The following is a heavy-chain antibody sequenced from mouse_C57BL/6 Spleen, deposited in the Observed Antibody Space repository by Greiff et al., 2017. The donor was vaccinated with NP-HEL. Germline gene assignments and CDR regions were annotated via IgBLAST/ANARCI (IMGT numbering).Heavy chain of an antibody. D-gene: IGHD2-1*01. CDR1: GYTFTSYW. CDR2: IYPGSGST. J-gene: IGHJ2*01. Sequence: VQLQQPGAELVKPGASVKMSCKASGYTFTSYWITWVKQRPGQGLEWIGDIYPGSGSTNYNEKFKSKATLTVDTSSSTAYMQLSSLTSEDSAVYYCAREGIDGNYIDYWGQGTTLTVSS. CDR3: AREGIDGNYIDY. V-gene: IGHV1-55*01.